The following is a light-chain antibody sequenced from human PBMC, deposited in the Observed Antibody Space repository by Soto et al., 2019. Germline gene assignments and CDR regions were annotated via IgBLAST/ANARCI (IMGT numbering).Light chain of an antibody. CDR3: AAWDDSLGGPV. V-gene: IGLV1-44*01. CDR2: SNN. J-gene: IGLJ2*01. CDR1: SSNIGDNS. Sequence: QSVLTQPPSASGTPGQSVTISCSGSSSNIGDNSVNWYQQFPGAAPKLLVHSNNRRPSGVPDRFSGSKSGTTGSLAISGLQFEDEADYYCAAWDDSLGGPVFGGGTQLTVL.